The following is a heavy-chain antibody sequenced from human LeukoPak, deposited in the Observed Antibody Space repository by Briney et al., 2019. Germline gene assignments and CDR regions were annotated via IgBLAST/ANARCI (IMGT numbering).Heavy chain of an antibody. CDR2: IRDSGETT. D-gene: IGHD6-19*01. V-gene: IGHV3-23*01. CDR1: EVTFGSYG. J-gene: IGHJ5*02. CDR3: ARTPLPIAVSAAYNWFDP. Sequence: GGSLRLSCAASEVTFGSYGMSWVRQAPGKGLEWVASIRDSGETTYYADSAKGRFTISRENSKKTLFLIMDSLRVEDTAVYYCARTPLPIAVSAAYNWFDPWGQGAQVTVSS.